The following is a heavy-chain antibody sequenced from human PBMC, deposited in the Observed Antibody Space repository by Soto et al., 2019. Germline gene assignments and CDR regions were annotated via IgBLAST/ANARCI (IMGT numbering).Heavy chain of an antibody. V-gene: IGHV3-15*01. CDR3: TTVLDEFAAGRGF. Sequence: EVQLVESGGGLVQTGGSLRLSCAASGLSFTNAWSWVRQAPGKGLEWVGLIKSKSDGATTDYAAPVKGRFTISRDDSKDTLYLQMNSLKTDDTAVYYCTTVLDEFAAGRGFRGHGTLVTVSS. D-gene: IGHD1-1*01. CDR2: IKSKSDGATT. CDR1: GLSFTNAW. J-gene: IGHJ4*01.